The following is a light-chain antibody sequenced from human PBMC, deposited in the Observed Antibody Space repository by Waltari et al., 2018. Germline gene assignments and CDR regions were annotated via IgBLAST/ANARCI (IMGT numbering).Light chain of an antibody. J-gene: IGLJ3*02. Sequence: SYVLTQPPSVSVAPGKTARITCGGNHIGSKSGHWYQQKPGQAPVLVVYDDSDRPSGIPERFSGSNSGNTATLTISRVEAGDEADYYCQVWDSSSDHPGVFGGGTKLTVL. CDR3: QVWDSSSDHPGV. V-gene: IGLV3-21*03. CDR2: DDS. CDR1: HIGSKS.